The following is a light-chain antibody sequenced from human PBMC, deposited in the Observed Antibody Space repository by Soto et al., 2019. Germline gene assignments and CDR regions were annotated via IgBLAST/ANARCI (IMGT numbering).Light chain of an antibody. Sequence: EIVLTQSTGTLSLSPGERATLSCRASQSVSSSYLAWYQQKPGQAPRLLIYGASSRATGIPVRFSGSGSGTDFTLTISRLEPENFAVYYCQQYGSSPWTFGQGTKVEIK. CDR3: QQYGSSPWT. J-gene: IGKJ1*01. CDR2: GAS. V-gene: IGKV3-20*01. CDR1: QSVSSSY.